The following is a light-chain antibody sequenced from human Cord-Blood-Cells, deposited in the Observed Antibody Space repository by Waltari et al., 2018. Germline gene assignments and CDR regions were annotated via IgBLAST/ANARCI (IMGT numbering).Light chain of an antibody. CDR2: GAS. CDR3: QQYGSSPSIT. CDR1: QSVSSSY. J-gene: IGKJ5*01. Sequence: ELVLTQSPGTLSLSPGARATLSCRASQSVSSSYLAWYQQKPGQAPRLLIYGASSRATGIPDRFSGSGSGTDFTLTISRLEPEDFAVYYCQQYGSSPSITFGQGTRLEIK. V-gene: IGKV3-20*01.